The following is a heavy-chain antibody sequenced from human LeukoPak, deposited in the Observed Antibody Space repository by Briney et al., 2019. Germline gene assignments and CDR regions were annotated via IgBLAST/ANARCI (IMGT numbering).Heavy chain of an antibody. CDR2: IYYSGST. CDR1: GGSISSYY. V-gene: IGHV4-59*01. D-gene: IGHD3-10*01. CDR3: AREHRWFGELSLIQSGMDV. J-gene: IGHJ6*04. Sequence: SETLSLTCTVSGGSISSYYWSWIRQPPGKGLEWMGYIYYSGSTNYNPSLKSRVTISVDTSKNQFSLKLSSVTAADTAVYYCAREHRWFGELSLIQSGMDVWGKGTTVTVSS.